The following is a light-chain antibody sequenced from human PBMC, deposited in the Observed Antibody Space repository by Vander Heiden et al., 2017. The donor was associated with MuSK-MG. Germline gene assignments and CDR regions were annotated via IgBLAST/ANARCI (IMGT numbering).Light chain of an antibody. J-gene: IGKJ5*01. CDR2: LGS. CDR1: QSLLHSNGYNY. Sequence: DIVMTQSPLSLPVTPGEPASISCRSSQSLLHSNGYNYLDWYLQKPGQSPQLLIYLGSNRVSGVPDRFSGSGSGTDFTLKIIRVEAEDVGVYYCRQALQTPFTFGQGTLLEIK. CDR3: RQALQTPFT. V-gene: IGKV2-28*01.